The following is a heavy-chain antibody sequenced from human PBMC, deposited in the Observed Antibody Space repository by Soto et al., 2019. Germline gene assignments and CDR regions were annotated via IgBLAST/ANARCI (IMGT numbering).Heavy chain of an antibody. CDR1: GFNFNTYA. CDR2: ISGGGGSI. D-gene: IGHD3-10*02. V-gene: IGHV3-23*01. CDR3: AKGKSSNYVSHAFDV. J-gene: IGHJ3*01. Sequence: PGGSLRLSCAASGFNFNTYAMSWVRQAPGKGLEWVSGISGGGGSIHYVDSVKGRSTISRDNSKNTLYLQMNSLRGEDTAVYYCAKGKSSNYVSHAFDVWGQGTMVTVSS.